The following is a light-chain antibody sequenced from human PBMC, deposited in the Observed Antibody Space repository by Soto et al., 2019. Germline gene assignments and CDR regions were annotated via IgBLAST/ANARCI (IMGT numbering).Light chain of an antibody. Sequence: DIQLTKTPSTLSGSVGDRVTITCRASQTISSWLAWYQQKPGKAPKLLIYKASTLKSGVTSRFSGSGSGTEFTLTISSLQHDDFATYYCQHYNSYSEAFGQGTKVDIK. CDR1: QTISSW. CDR2: KAS. V-gene: IGKV1-5*03. J-gene: IGKJ1*01. CDR3: QHYNSYSEA.